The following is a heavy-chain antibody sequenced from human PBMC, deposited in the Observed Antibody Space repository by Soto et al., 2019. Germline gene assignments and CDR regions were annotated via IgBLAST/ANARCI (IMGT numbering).Heavy chain of an antibody. CDR1: GGSISSYY. CDR3: ARDSYGDYSFDY. CDR2: IYYSGST. J-gene: IGHJ4*02. V-gene: IGHV4-59*01. D-gene: IGHD4-17*01. Sequence: KPSETLSLTCTVSGGSISSYYWSWIRQPPGKGLEWIGYIYYSGSTNYNPSLKSRVTISVDTSKNQFSLKLSSVTAADTAVYYCARDSYGDYSFDYWGQGTLVTVSS.